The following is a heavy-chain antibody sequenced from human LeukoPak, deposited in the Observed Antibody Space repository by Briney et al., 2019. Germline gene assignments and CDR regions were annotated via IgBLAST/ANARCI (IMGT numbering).Heavy chain of an antibody. D-gene: IGHD3-22*01. CDR1: GGSISSYY. CDR3: AISYYYDSSGYYYFYPSGMDV. V-gene: IGHV4-4*07. Sequence: SETLSLTCTVSGGSISSYYWSWIRQPAGKGLEWIGRIYTSRSTNYNPSLKSRVTMSVDTSKNQFSLKLSSGTVADTAVYYCAISYYYDSSGYYYFYPSGMDVWGQGTTVTVSS. CDR2: IYTSRST. J-gene: IGHJ6*02.